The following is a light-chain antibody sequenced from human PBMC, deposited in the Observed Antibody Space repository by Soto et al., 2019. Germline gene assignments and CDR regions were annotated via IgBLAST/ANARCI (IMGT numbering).Light chain of an antibody. CDR3: QQYGSSSWT. CDR1: QSVDRY. Sequence: ETVMTQSPATLSVSPGEGATLSCRASQSVDRYLAWYKQNPGQAPRIISYVASTRATGIPARFSGSGSGTEFTLTISRLEPEDFEVYYCQQYGSSSWTFGQGTKVDIK. V-gene: IGKV3-15*01. J-gene: IGKJ1*01. CDR2: VAS.